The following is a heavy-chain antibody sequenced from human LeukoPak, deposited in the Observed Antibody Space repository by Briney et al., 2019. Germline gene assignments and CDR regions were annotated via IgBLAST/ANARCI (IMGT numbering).Heavy chain of an antibody. V-gene: IGHV6-1*01. CDR2: TYYRSKWYN. CDR1: GDSVSSNSAA. Sequence: SQTLSLTCAISGDSVSSNSAAWNWIRQSPSRGLEWLGRTYYRSKWYNYYAGSVKSRITITPATSKNHFSLQLNSVTPEDTAVYYCARGDSSAGWFDPWGQGTLVTVSS. D-gene: IGHD6-19*01. J-gene: IGHJ5*02. CDR3: ARGDSSAGWFDP.